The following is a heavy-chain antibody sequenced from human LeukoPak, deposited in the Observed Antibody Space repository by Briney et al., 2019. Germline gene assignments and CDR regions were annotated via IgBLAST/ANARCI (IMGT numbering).Heavy chain of an antibody. V-gene: IGHV3-30*18. CDR3: AKDSVAYEIVGDGFDY. Sequence: RPGGSLRLSCAASGFTFSSYGMHWVRQAPGKGLEWVAVISYDGSNKYYADSVKGRFTISRDNSKNTLYLQMNSLRAEDTAVYYCAKDSVAYEIVGDGFDYWGQGTLVTVSS. J-gene: IGHJ4*02. D-gene: IGHD1-26*01. CDR1: GFTFSSYG. CDR2: ISYDGSNK.